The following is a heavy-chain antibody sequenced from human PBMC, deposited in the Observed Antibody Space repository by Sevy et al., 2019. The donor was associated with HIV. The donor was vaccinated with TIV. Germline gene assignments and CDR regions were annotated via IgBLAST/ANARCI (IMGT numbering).Heavy chain of an antibody. CDR2: IKTKTYSGTT. Sequence: GGSLRLSCTASGFTFGDYAMSWFRQAPGKGLEWVGFIKTKTYSGTTEYAGFVKGRFIISRDDSKNIAYLQMNNLKTEDTAVYYCTRDLYGSGWFYFDYWGQGTLVTVSS. D-gene: IGHD6-19*01. CDR1: GFTFGDYA. J-gene: IGHJ4*02. CDR3: TRDLYGSGWFYFDY. V-gene: IGHV3-49*03.